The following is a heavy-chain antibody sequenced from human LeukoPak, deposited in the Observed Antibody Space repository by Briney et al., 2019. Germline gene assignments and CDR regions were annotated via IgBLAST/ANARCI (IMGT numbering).Heavy chain of an antibody. CDR1: GFSFNTYS. V-gene: IGHV3-21*01. Sequence: PGGSLRLSCAASGFSFNTYSMNRVRQAPGKGLEWVSSISSSSGHIFYADSVKGRFSISRDNAKNSLYLQMNSLRVEDTAVYYCTSRYCTTTNCYSFDNWGQGTLVTVSS. D-gene: IGHD2-2*01. CDR3: TSRYCTTTNCYSFDN. J-gene: IGHJ3*02. CDR2: ISSSSGHI.